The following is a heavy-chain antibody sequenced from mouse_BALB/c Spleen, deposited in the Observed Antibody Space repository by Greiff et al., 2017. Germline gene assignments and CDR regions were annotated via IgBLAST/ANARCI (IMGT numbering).Heavy chain of an antibody. V-gene: IGHV6-6*02. Sequence: EVMLVESGGGLVQPGGSMKLSCVASGFTFSNYWMNWVRQSPEKGLEWVAEIRLKSNNYATHYAESVKGRFTISRDDSKSSVYLQMNNLRAEDTGIYYCTRKGITTGFAYWGQGTLVTVSA. CDR1: GFTFSNYW. J-gene: IGHJ3*01. CDR3: TRKGITTGFAY. CDR2: IRLKSNNYAT. D-gene: IGHD2-4*01.